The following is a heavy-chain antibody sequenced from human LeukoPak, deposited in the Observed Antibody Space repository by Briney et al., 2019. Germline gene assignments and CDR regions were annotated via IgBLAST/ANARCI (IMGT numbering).Heavy chain of an antibody. CDR3: TTLPDAIAAAGTRNY. V-gene: IGHV3-23*01. CDR1: GFTFTRYA. J-gene: IGHJ4*02. Sequence: GGSLRLSCAVSGFTFTRYAMSWVRQAPGKGLDWVSVISGSGDSTHYADSVNGRFTISRDNSENTLHLQMSSVRVEDTAIYYCTTLPDAIAAAGTRNYWGQGTLVTVSS. CDR2: ISGSGDST. D-gene: IGHD6-13*01.